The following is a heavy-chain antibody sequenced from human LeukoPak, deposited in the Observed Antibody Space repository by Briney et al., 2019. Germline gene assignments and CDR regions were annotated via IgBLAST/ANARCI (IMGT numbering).Heavy chain of an antibody. CDR1: GFTLTTYT. V-gene: IGHV3-23*01. J-gene: IGHJ4*02. Sequence: GGSLRLSCAASGFTLTTYTMIWVRQAPEKGREWVSIISNSGGTTNYADSVKGRFTISRDNSKKTLYLQMNGLRAEDTALYYCATDPNWGSAYWGQGTLVTVSS. D-gene: IGHD3-16*01. CDR2: ISNSGGTT. CDR3: ATDPNWGSAY.